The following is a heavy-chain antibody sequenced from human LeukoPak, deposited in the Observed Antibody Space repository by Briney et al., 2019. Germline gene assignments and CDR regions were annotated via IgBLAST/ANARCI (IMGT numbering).Heavy chain of an antibody. D-gene: IGHD6-13*01. CDR3: ARDVEAPTSIAAAPFDY. CDR2: IIPIFGTA. J-gene: IGHJ4*02. CDR1: GGTFSSYA. V-gene: IGHV1-69*13. Sequence: GASVKVSCKASGGTFSSYAISWVRQAPGQGLEWMGGIIPIFGTANYAQKFQGRVTITADESTSTAYMELSSLRSEDTAVYYCARDVEAPTSIAAAPFDYWGQGTLVTVSS.